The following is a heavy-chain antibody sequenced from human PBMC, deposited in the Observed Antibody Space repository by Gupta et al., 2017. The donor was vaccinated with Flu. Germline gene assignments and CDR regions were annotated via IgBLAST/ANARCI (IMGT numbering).Heavy chain of an antibody. CDR3: ARTIYDRGNYFDS. Sequence: IRQAPGKGLEWVSYISSSGGNINYADSVKGRFTISRDNAKNSLYLQINSLGAEDTAVYYCARTIYDRGNYFDSGGQGTLVTVSS. D-gene: IGHD1-1*01. V-gene: IGHV3-11*01. J-gene: IGHJ4*02. CDR2: ISSSGGNI.